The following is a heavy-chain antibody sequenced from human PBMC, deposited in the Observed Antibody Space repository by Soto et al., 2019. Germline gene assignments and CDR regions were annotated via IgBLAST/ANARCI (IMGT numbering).Heavy chain of an antibody. D-gene: IGHD3-10*01. Sequence: QVQLVQSGAEVKKPGASVKVSCKASGYTFTSYDINWVRQATGQGREWMGWMNPNSGNTGYAQKCQGRITMTRNTSISKAYMELSSLRPEDTAVYYCARGILISGSGGDYWGQGTLVTVSS. J-gene: IGHJ4*02. CDR3: ARGILISGSGGDY. CDR2: MNPNSGNT. V-gene: IGHV1-8*01. CDR1: GYTFTSYD.